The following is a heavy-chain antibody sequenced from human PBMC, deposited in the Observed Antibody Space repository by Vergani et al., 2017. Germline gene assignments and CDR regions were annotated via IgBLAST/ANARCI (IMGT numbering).Heavy chain of an antibody. V-gene: IGHV4-34*01. CDR3: ARRGLDCSSASCSTYDAFDI. CDR1: GGSFSGYY. Sequence: QVQLQQWGAGLLKPSETLSLTCAVYGGSFSGYYWSWIRQPPGKGLEWIGEINHSGSTNYNPSLKSRVTISVDTSKNQFSLKLSSVTAADTAVYYCARRGLDCSSASCSTYDAFDIWGQGTMVTVSS. J-gene: IGHJ3*02. CDR2: INHSGST. D-gene: IGHD2-2*01.